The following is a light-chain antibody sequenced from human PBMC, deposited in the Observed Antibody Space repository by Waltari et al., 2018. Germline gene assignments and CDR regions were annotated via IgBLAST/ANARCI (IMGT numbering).Light chain of an antibody. Sequence: DIQMTQSPSSLASSVRDRATITCRASQNISSYLNWYQQKPGKAPQLVIYAASSLQSGVPSRFSGSGSGTDVTLTISNLQPEDFATYYCQQSYSTPFTFGPGTKVDIK. CDR3: QQSYSTPFT. V-gene: IGKV1-39*01. CDR2: AAS. J-gene: IGKJ3*01. CDR1: QNISSY.